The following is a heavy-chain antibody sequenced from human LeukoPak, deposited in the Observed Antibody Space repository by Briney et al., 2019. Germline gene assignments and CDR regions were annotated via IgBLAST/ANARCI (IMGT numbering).Heavy chain of an antibody. D-gene: IGHD2-2*01. J-gene: IGHJ4*02. CDR3: VSRACTITACYVASWRCFDH. CDR1: GLTFSRYW. CDR2: INEGGSEK. Sequence: PGGSLRLFCEASGLTFSRYWLTWVRQAPGKGLEWVANINEGGSEKNYVDSVKGRFTISRDNAKSSLYLQMNNLRDDDTAVYHCVSRACTITACYVASWRCFDHWGQGTPVTVSS. V-gene: IGHV3-7*03.